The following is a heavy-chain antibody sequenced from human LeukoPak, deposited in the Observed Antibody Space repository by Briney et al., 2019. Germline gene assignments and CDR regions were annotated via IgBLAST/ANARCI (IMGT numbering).Heavy chain of an antibody. Sequence: SETLSPTCTVSGGSISSYYWSWIRQPPGKGLEWIGYIYYSGSTNYNPSLKSRVTISVDTSKNQFSLKLSSVTAADTAVYYCARHFLGFDYWGQGTLVTVSS. V-gene: IGHV4-59*08. CDR3: ARHFLGFDY. J-gene: IGHJ4*02. D-gene: IGHD2/OR15-2a*01. CDR1: GGSISSYY. CDR2: IYYSGST.